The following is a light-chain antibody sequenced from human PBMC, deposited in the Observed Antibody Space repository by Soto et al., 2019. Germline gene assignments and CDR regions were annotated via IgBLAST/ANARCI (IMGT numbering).Light chain of an antibody. CDR1: QSVSSSY. V-gene: IGKV3-20*01. CDR3: QQYGNSPYT. Sequence: EIVLTQSPGTLSLSPGERATLSCRASQSVSSSYLAWYQQKPGQTPRLLIYGASSKATGIPDRLSGSGSVTDFTRTISRLEPEDFAVYYCQQYGNSPYTFGQGTNLEIK. CDR2: GAS. J-gene: IGKJ2*01.